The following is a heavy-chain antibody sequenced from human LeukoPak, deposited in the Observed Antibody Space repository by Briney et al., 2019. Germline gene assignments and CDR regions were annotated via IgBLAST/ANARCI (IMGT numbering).Heavy chain of an antibody. Sequence: GGSLRLSCAASGFTFSSYAMSWVRQAPGKGLEWVSAISGSGGSTYYADSVKGRFTISRDNSKNTLYLQMNSLRAEDTAIYYCAKDGLCHNVGPTQIAVAGYFDSWGQGILVTVSS. CDR1: GFTFSSYA. V-gene: IGHV3-23*01. CDR2: ISGSGGST. J-gene: IGHJ4*02. D-gene: IGHD6-19*01. CDR3: AKDGLCHNVGPTQIAVAGYFDS.